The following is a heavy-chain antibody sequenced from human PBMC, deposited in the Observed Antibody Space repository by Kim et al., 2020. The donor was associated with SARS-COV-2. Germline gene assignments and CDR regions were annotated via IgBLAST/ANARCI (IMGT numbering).Heavy chain of an antibody. CDR3: ARPLPLYRDAFDI. CDR1: GYSFTSYW. Sequence: GESLKISCKGSGYSFTSYWIGWVRQMPGKGLEWMGIIYPGDSDTRYSPSFQGQVTISADKSISTAYLQWSSLKASDTAMYYCARPLPLYRDAFDIWGQGTMVTVSS. V-gene: IGHV5-51*01. D-gene: IGHD2-2*02. CDR2: IYPGDSDT. J-gene: IGHJ3*02.